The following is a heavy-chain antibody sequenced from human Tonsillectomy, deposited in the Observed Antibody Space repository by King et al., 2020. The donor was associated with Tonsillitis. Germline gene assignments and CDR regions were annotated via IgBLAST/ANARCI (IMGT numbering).Heavy chain of an antibody. CDR1: GGSINSGGYY. CDR2: ISYSGNT. CDR3: ASDWGNYGGNS. Sequence: QLQESGPGLVKPSQTLSLTCTVSGGSINSGGYYWRWIRQHPGKGLEWIGYISYSGNTYYNPSLKSRVTISVDTSKKQFSLKLSSVTAADTAVYYCASDWGNYGGNSWGQGTLVTVSS. V-gene: IGHV4-31*03. D-gene: IGHD4-23*01. J-gene: IGHJ4*02.